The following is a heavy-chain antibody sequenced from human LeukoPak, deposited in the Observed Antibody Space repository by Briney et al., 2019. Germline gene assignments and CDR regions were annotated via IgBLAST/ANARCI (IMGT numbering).Heavy chain of an antibody. CDR3: ARVNLALVAFDI. CDR2: ISSSSSYI. D-gene: IGHD2-8*02. J-gene: IGHJ3*02. Sequence: GGSLRLSCAASGFTFSSYSMNWVRQAPGKGLEWVSSISSSSSYIYYADSVKGRFTISRDNAKNSLYLQMNSLRAEDTAVYYCARVNLALVAFDIWGQGTMVTVSS. CDR1: GFTFSSYS. V-gene: IGHV3-21*01.